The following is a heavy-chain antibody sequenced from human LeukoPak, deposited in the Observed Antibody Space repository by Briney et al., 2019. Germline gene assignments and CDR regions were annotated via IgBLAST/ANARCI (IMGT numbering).Heavy chain of an antibody. D-gene: IGHD1-26*01. CDR1: GFTFNNYG. Sequence: PGGTLRLSCVVSGFTFNNYGMNWVRQAPGKGLEWIGSIYYSGSTYYNPSLKSRVTISVDTSKNQFSLKLSSVTAADTAVYYCAAQVGNFDYWGQGTLVTVSS. CDR3: AAQVGNFDY. V-gene: IGHV4-38-2*01. J-gene: IGHJ4*02. CDR2: IYYSGST.